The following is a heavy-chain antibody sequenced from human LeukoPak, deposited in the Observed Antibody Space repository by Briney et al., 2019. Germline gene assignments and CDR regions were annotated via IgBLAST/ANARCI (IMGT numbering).Heavy chain of an antibody. J-gene: IGHJ3*02. V-gene: IGHV4-59*01. CDR1: GGSISSYY. CDR2: FYYSGST. CDR3: ARVGLPLVGAFDI. D-gene: IGHD5-18*01. Sequence: SETLSLTCTVSGGSISSYYWSWIRQPPGKGLEWIGYFYYSGSTNYNPSLKSRVTISVDTSKNQFSLKLSSVTAADTAVYYCARVGLPLVGAFDIWGQGTMVTVSS.